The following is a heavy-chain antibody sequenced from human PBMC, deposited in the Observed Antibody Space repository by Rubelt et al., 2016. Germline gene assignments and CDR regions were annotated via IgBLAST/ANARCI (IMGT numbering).Heavy chain of an antibody. CDR2: INPSGGST. Sequence: QVQLVQSGAEVKKPGASVKVSCKASGYTFTSYYMHWVRQAPGQGLEWMGIINPSGGSTSYAQKFQGRVTMTRDTSRSTGYMELSSLRSEDTAVYYCARESGIGGSYSHDAFDIWGQGTMVTVSS. J-gene: IGHJ3*02. V-gene: IGHV1-46*01. CDR3: ARESGIGGSYSHDAFDI. CDR1: GYTFTSYY. D-gene: IGHD1-26*01.